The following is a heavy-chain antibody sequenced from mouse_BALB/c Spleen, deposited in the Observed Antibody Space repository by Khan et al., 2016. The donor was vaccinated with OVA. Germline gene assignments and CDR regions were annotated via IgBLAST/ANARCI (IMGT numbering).Heavy chain of an antibody. CDR3: AKEGAYYRSDGWFAY. CDR1: GYTFTTYT. D-gene: IGHD2-14*01. J-gene: IGHJ3*01. Sequence: QVQLQQSGAELARPGASVKMSRKASGYTFTTYTIHWVKQRPGQGLEWIGYIIPSTDYTTYNQKFEDTATLTADKFSSTAYMQLSSLTYDDTAVYYCAKEGAYYRSDGWFAYWGQGTLVTVSA. CDR2: IIPSTDYT. V-gene: IGHV1-4*01.